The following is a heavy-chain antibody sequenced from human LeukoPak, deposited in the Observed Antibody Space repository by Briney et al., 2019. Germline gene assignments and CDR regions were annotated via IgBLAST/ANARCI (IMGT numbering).Heavy chain of an antibody. J-gene: IGHJ4*02. D-gene: IGHD5-12*01. Sequence: ASVKVSCKASGYTFSDYYMHWVQQAPGQGLEWMGWINPNSGATGYAQKFQGRVTMTRDTSISTADMELNSLRSDDTAMYYCSRGSALNRAYSGYDPPFHYWGQGTLVAVSS. CDR3: SRGSALNRAYSGYDPPFHY. CDR1: GYTFSDYY. V-gene: IGHV1-2*02. CDR2: INPNSGAT.